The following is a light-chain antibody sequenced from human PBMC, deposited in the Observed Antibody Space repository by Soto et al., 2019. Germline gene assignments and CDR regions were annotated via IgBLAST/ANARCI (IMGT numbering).Light chain of an antibody. J-gene: IGLJ1*01. CDR1: SSDAGGYNY. CDR3: RSYTSSSTPYV. Sequence: QCVLTQPASVAGSPGQSITISCAGTSSDAGGYNYVSWYQQHPGKAPKLMIYEVSNRPSGVSNRFSGSKSGNTASLTISGLQAEDEADYYCRSYTSSSTPYVFGTGTKATVL. V-gene: IGLV2-14*01. CDR2: EVS.